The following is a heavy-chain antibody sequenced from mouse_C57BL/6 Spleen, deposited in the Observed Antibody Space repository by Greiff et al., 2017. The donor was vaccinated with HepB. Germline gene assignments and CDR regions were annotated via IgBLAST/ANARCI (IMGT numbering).Heavy chain of an antibody. CDR1: GYTFTDYE. D-gene: IGHD1-1*01. Sequence: QVQLQQSGAELVRPGASVTLSCKASGYTFTDYEMHWVKQTPVHGLEWIGAIDPETGGTAYNQKFKGKAILTADKSSSTAYMELRSLTSEDSAVYYCTRMGDGSSYVAWFAYWGKGTLVTVSA. V-gene: IGHV1-15*01. J-gene: IGHJ3*01. CDR2: IDPETGGT. CDR3: TRMGDGSSYVAWFAY.